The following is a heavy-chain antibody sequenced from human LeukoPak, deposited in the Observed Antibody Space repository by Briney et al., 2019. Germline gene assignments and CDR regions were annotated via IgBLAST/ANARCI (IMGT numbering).Heavy chain of an antibody. CDR3: AKVTGSSWGAFDI. D-gene: IGHD3-9*01. V-gene: IGHV3-23*01. Sequence: PGGSLRLSCAASEFTFSNHAMTWVRQAPGKGLEWVSSISISGDRTYYADSVKGRFTITRDNAKNSLYLQMNSLRAEDMALYYCAKVTGSSWGAFDIWGQGTMVTVSS. J-gene: IGHJ3*02. CDR1: EFTFSNHA. CDR2: ISISGDRT.